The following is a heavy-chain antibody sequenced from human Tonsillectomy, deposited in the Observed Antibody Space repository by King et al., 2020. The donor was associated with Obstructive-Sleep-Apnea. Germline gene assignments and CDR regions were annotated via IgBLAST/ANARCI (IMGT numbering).Heavy chain of an antibody. Sequence: VQLVQSGVEAKKPGESVRVSCTSSGFSFTKHWIACVRQMPGKGLELMGIIYPGDSDTRYSPTFQGQVTFSVDRSTNTAFLRWTFLRVSDTAIFYCARQQRNAAGTDYPDAGLDIWGQGTMVIVSS. CDR3: ARQQRNAAGTDYPDAGLDI. D-gene: IGHD3-10*01. CDR1: GFSFTKHW. CDR2: IYPGDSDT. J-gene: IGHJ3*02. V-gene: IGHV5-51*01.